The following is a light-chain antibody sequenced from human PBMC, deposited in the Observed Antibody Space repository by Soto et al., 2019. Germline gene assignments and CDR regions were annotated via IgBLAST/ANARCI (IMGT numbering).Light chain of an antibody. CDR1: QSVLFSSNNRNY. CDR2: WAS. J-gene: IGKJ1*01. CDR3: QQYYSPPPT. V-gene: IGKV4-1*01. Sequence: DIVMTQSPDSLAVLLGERATINCKSSQSVLFSSNNRNYLAWYQQKPGQPPKLLIYWASTRESGVPDRFSGSGSLTDFTLTISSLQAEDVAVYYCQQYYSPPPTFGQGTKVEI.